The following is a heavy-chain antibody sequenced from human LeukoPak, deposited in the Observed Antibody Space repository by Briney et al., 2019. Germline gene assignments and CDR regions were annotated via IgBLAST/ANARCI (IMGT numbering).Heavy chain of an antibody. CDR3: ASSGSSQYSGCSLTPDY. CDR2: INPNSGGT. Sequence: ASVKVSCKASGYTFTGYYMHWVRQAPGQGLEWMGRINPNSGGTNYAQKFQGRVTMTRDTSISTAYMELSRLRSDDTAVYYCASSGSSQYSGCSLTPDYWGQGTLVTVSS. V-gene: IGHV1-2*06. CDR1: GYTFTGYY. J-gene: IGHJ4*02. D-gene: IGHD5-12*01.